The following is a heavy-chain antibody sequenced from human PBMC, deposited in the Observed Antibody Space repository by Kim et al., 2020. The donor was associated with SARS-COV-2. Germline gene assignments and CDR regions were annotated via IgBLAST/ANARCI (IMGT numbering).Heavy chain of an antibody. J-gene: IGHJ6*02. D-gene: IGHD6-19*01. CDR1: GFTFSTYW. CDR3: ARDEVVSSDGRIVFYGLGV. Sequence: GGSLRLSCAASGFTFSTYWMSWVRQAPGKGLEWVANIKDDGREKYYVDSVKGRFTISRDNAKNSLYMQMNSLRAEDTAVYYCARDEVVSSDGRIVFYGLGVWGQGTTVTVSS. CDR2: IKDDGREK. V-gene: IGHV3-7*01.